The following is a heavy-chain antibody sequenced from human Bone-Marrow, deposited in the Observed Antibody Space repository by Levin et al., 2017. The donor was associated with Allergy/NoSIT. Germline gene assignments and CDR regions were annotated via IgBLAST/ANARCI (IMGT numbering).Heavy chain of an antibody. V-gene: IGHV1-18*01. Sequence: ASVKVSCKASGYTFTSYGISWVRQAPGQGLEWMGWISAYNGNTNYAQKLQGRVTMTTDTSTSTAYMELRSLRSDDTAVYYCARDVLDYYYYGMDVWGQGTTVTVSS. J-gene: IGHJ6*02. D-gene: IGHD2-8*01. CDR2: ISAYNGNT. CDR1: GYTFTSYG. CDR3: ARDVLDYYYYGMDV.